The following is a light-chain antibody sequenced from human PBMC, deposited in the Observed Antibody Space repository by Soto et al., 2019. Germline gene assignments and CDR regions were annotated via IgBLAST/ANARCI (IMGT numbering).Light chain of an antibody. CDR2: WAS. Sequence: DIVMTQSPDSLAVSLGERATINCKSSQSVLHSSNNKNYLAWYQQKPGQPPKLLIYWASTRESGVSDRFSGSGSGTDFTLTISSLQAEDVAVYYCQQYYSTPGTFGQGTKVDIK. V-gene: IGKV4-1*01. J-gene: IGKJ1*01. CDR3: QQYYSTPGT. CDR1: QSVLHSSNNKNY.